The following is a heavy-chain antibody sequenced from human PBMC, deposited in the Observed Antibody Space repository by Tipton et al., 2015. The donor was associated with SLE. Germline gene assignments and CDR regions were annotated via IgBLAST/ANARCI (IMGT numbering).Heavy chain of an antibody. CDR3: AKERSAVGTTEAVDY. Sequence: SLRLSCAASGFMFSNYAMTWVRQAPGKGPEWLSTTNSYGTGTWYAASVKGRFTVSRDNSKNTLDLQMNSLRDGDTAMYFCAKERSAVGTTEAVDYWGQGTLVTVSS. J-gene: IGHJ4*02. CDR1: GFMFSNYA. D-gene: IGHD1-14*01. CDR2: TNSYGTGT. V-gene: IGHV3-23*01.